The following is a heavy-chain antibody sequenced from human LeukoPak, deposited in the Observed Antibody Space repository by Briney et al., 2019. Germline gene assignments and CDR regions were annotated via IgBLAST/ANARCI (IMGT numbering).Heavy chain of an antibody. Sequence: GGSLRLSCAASGFTFDDYAMHWVRQAPGKGLEWVSLISGDGGSTYYADSVKGRFTISRDNSKNSLYLQMNSLRAEDTALYYCARDYDYGDYPGYWGQGTLVTVSS. CDR3: ARDYDYGDYPGY. CDR1: GFTFDDYA. CDR2: ISGDGGST. J-gene: IGHJ4*02. V-gene: IGHV3-43*02. D-gene: IGHD4-17*01.